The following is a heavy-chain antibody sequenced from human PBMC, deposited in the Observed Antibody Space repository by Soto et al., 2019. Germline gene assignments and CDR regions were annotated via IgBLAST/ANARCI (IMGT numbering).Heavy chain of an antibody. Sequence: QVQLVQSGAEVKKPGASVKVSCKASGYTFTSYGISWVRQAPGQGLEWMGWISAYNGNTNYAQKRQGRVTMTTDTXXXXXXXXXXXXXXXXXXVYYCAREDPPSLNWGQGTLVTVSS. V-gene: IGHV1-18*01. D-gene: IGHD3-10*01. CDR1: GYTFTSYG. CDR2: ISAYNGNT. J-gene: IGHJ4*02. CDR3: AREDPPSLN.